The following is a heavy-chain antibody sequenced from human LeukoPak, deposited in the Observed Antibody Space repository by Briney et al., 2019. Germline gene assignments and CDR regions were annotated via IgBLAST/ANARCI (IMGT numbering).Heavy chain of an antibody. CDR1: GYTFTSYG. D-gene: IGHD3-3*01. CDR2: ISAYNGNT. V-gene: IGHV1-18*01. J-gene: IGHJ3*02. CDR3: ARDKYDFWSGYPPDAFDI. Sequence: ASVKVSCKASGYTFTSYGISWVRQAPGQGLEWMGWISAYNGNTNYAQKLQGRVTMTTDTSTSTAYMELRSLRSDDTAVYYCARDKYDFWSGYPPDAFDIWGQGTMVTVSS.